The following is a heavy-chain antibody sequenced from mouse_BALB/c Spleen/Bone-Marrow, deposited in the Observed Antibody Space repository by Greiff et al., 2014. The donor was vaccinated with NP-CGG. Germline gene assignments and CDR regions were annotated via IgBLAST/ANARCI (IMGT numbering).Heavy chain of an antibody. CDR1: GFNIKDTY. V-gene: IGHV14-3*02. CDR3: GSSLFAY. J-gene: IGHJ3*01. CDR2: IDPANGNT. Sequence: EVQVVESGAELVKPGASVKLSCTASGFNIKDTYMHWVKQRPEQGLEWIGRIDPANGNTKYDPKFQGKATITADTSSNTAYLQLSSLTSEDTAVYYYGSSLFAYWGQGTLVTVSA. D-gene: IGHD6-1*01.